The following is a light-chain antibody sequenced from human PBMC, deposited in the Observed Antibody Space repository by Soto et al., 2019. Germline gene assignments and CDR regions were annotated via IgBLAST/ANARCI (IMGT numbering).Light chain of an antibody. Sequence: EIVMTQSPATLSVSPGETVTLSCRASQSVSTNSARYQQRPGQAPRLLIYGASTRATGIPARFSGSGSGTEFTLTISSLQSEDFAVYYCQQYKDWFSITFGQGTRLEIK. V-gene: IGKV3-15*01. J-gene: IGKJ5*01. CDR3: QQYKDWFSIT. CDR1: QSVSTN. CDR2: GAS.